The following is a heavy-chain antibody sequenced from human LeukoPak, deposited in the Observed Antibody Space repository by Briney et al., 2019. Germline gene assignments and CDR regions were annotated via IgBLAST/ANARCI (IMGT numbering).Heavy chain of an antibody. CDR2: ISGSGGST. J-gene: IGHJ4*02. CDR3: AKDLLSAPLNIDY. CDR1: GSTFSSYA. V-gene: IGHV3-23*01. D-gene: IGHD2/OR15-2a*01. Sequence: GGSLRLSCAASGSTFSSYAMSWVRQAPGKGLEWVSAISGSGGSTYYADSVKGRFTISRDNSKNTLYLQMNSLRAEDTAVYYCAKDLLSAPLNIDYWGQGTLVTVSS.